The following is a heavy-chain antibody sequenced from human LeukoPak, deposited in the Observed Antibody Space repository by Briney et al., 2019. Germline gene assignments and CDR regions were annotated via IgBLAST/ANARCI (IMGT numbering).Heavy chain of an antibody. CDR1: GGSVSTYY. CDR3: ARAGSGWSFDY. J-gene: IGHJ4*02. V-gene: IGHV4-59*02. D-gene: IGHD6-19*01. Sequence: SETLSLTCTVSGGSVSTYYWSWIRQPPGKELEWIGYVSHSGNTNCNPSLKSRLTMSLDTSKNHFSLRLSSVNAADTAVYYCARAGSGWSFDYWGQGSLVTVSS. CDR2: VSHSGNT.